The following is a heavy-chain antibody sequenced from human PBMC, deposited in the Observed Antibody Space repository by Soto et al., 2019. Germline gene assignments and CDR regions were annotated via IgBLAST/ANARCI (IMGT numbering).Heavy chain of an antibody. V-gene: IGHV3-30*18. CDR2: ISYDGSNK. CDR1: GFTFSSYV. D-gene: IGHD1-7*01. Sequence: GGSLRLSCAASGFTFSSYVMHWGRQAPGKGLEWVAVISYDGSNKYYADSVKGRFTISRDNSKNTLYLQMNSLRAEDTAVYYCAKEGGNWNFAFDYWGQGTLVTVSS. CDR3: AKEGGNWNFAFDY. J-gene: IGHJ4*02.